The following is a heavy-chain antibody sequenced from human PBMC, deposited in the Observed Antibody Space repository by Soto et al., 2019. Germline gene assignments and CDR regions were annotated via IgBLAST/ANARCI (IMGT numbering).Heavy chain of an antibody. D-gene: IGHD1-26*01. Sequence: PGESLKISCKGSGYSFTSYWISWVRQMPGKGLEWMGRIDPSDSYTNYSPSFQGHVTISADKSISTAYLQWSSLKASDTAMYYCARAPVGATTNYYYYGMDVWGQGTTVTVSS. CDR1: GYSFTSYW. V-gene: IGHV5-10-1*01. CDR3: ARAPVGATTNYYYYGMDV. CDR2: IDPSDSYT. J-gene: IGHJ6*02.